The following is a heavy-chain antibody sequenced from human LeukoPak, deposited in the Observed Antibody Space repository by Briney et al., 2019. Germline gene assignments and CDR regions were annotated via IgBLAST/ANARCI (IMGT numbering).Heavy chain of an antibody. Sequence: PSETLSLTCTVSGHSIGASFVWGWIRQSPGKGLEWLGNIFHNGNTYYNPSLNGRVTMSPDTSRNQFSLILTSVTAADTAVYFCARRGSITGWSFDYWGLGSLVTVSS. J-gene: IGHJ4*02. CDR2: IFHNGNT. D-gene: IGHD1-14*01. CDR1: GHSIGASFV. V-gene: IGHV4-38-2*02. CDR3: ARRGSITGWSFDY.